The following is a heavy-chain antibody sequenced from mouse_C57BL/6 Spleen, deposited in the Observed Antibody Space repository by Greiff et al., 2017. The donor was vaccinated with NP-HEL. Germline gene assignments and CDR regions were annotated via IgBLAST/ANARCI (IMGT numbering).Heavy chain of an antibody. CDR2: IYPGSGST. J-gene: IGHJ3*01. CDR3: ARAYYDYDSAWFAY. D-gene: IGHD2-4*01. CDR1: GYTFTSYW. Sequence: QVQLQQSGAELVKPGASVKMSCKASGYTFTSYWITWVKQRPGQGLEWIGDIYPGSGSTNYNEKFKSKATLTVDTSSSTAYMQLSSLTSEDSAVYYCARAYYDYDSAWFAYWGQGTLVTVSA. V-gene: IGHV1-55*01.